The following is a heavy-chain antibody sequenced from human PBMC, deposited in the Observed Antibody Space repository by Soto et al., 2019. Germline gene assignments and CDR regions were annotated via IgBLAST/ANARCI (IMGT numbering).Heavy chain of an antibody. CDR3: AKESLERHFDFDY. Sequence: SGGSLRLSCAASGFTFSSYSMNWVRQAPGKGLEWVSGTSANGGATYHAASVKGRFTISRDNSKNTLYLQMNSLRVEDTAVYYCAKESLERHFDFDYWAQGILVTVSS. J-gene: IGHJ4*02. V-gene: IGHV3-23*01. CDR1: GFTFSSYS. CDR2: TSANGGAT. D-gene: IGHD1-1*01.